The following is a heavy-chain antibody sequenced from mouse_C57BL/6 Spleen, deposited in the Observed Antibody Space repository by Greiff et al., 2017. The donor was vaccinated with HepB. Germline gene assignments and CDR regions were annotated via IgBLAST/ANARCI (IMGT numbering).Heavy chain of an antibody. D-gene: IGHD1-1*01. J-gene: IGHJ2*01. V-gene: IGHV1-9*01. CDR3: ARGKLYGSSYYFDD. Sequence: QVQLQQSGAELMTPGASVKLSCKATGYTFTGYWIEWVKQRPGHGLEWIAEILPGSGSTNSNEKFKGKATFTADTSSNTAYMQLSSLTTEDSAIYYCARGKLYGSSYYFDDWGQGTTLTVSS. CDR1: GYTFTGYW. CDR2: ILPGSGST.